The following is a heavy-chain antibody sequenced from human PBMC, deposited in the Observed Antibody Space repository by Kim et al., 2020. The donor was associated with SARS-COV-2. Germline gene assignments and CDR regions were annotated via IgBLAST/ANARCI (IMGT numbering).Heavy chain of an antibody. J-gene: IGHJ4*02. D-gene: IGHD3-10*01. CDR1: GFTFSSYG. Sequence: GGSLRLSCAASGFTFSSYGMHWVRQAPGKGLEWVAAISYDGSNKYYADSVKGRFTISRDNSKNTLYLQMNSLRAEDTAVYYCARGADGVAGSDYWGQGTLVTVSS. CDR2: ISYDGSNK. V-gene: IGHV3-33*05. CDR3: ARGADGVAGSDY.